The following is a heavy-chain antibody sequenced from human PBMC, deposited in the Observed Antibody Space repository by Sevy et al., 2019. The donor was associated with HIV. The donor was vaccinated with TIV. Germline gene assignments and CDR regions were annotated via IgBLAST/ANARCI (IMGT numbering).Heavy chain of an antibody. V-gene: IGHV3-48*02. CDR3: ARISDDFDAHDY. Sequence: GGSLRLSCAVSGFTFSNFDMNWVRQAPGKGLQWVSYISSRGRTKYYVDSVKGRFTISRDNAKNSLDLQMNSLRDEDTGVYYCARISDDFDAHDYWGQGALVTVSS. J-gene: IGHJ4*02. D-gene: IGHD2-2*01. CDR1: GFTFSNFD. CDR2: ISSRGRTK.